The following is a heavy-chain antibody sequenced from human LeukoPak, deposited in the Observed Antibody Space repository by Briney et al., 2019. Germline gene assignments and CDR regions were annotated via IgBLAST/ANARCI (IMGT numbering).Heavy chain of an antibody. CDR1: GFTFSIYG. Sequence: PGRSLRLSCAASGFTFSIYGMHWVRQAPGKGLEWVAVIWYDGSNKYYADSVKGRFTISRDNSKNTLYLQMNSLRAEDTAVYYCARDGYYYDSSGYGGFFDYWGQGTLVTVSS. CDR3: ARDGYYYDSSGYGGFFDY. CDR2: IWYDGSNK. D-gene: IGHD3-22*01. J-gene: IGHJ4*02. V-gene: IGHV3-33*01.